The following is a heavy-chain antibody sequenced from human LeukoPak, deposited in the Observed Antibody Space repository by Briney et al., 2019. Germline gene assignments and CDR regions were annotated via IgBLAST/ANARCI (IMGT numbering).Heavy chain of an antibody. J-gene: IGHJ4*02. CDR2: IYSGGST. D-gene: IGHD5-24*01. CDR3: ARDRDGYNLFDY. Sequence: GGSLRLSCAASGFTVGSKYMSWGRQAPGKGLQWVSVIYSGGSTYYADSVKGRFTISRDNSKNTLYLQMNSLRAEDTAVYYCARDRDGYNLFDYWGQGTLVTVSS. V-gene: IGHV3-66*01. CDR1: GFTVGSKY.